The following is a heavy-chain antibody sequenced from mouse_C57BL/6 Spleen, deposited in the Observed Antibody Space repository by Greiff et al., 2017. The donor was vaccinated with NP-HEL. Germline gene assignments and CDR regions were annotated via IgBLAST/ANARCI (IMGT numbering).Heavy chain of an antibody. CDR2: INPGSGGT. J-gene: IGHJ4*01. V-gene: IGHV1-54*01. CDR1: GYAFTNYL. D-gene: IGHD1-1*01. Sequence: QVQLQQSGAELVRPGTSVKVSCKASGYAFTNYLIEWVKQRPGQGLEWIGVINPGSGGTNYNEKFKGKATLTADKSSSTAYMQLSSLTSEDSAVYVCARGSTVGAPGAMDYWGQGTSVTVSS. CDR3: ARGSTVGAPGAMDY.